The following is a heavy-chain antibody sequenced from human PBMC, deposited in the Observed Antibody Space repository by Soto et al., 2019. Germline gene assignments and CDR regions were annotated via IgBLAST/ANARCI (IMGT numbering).Heavy chain of an antibody. J-gene: IGHJ3*02. CDR2: IILIFGTA. CDR3: ARKLDYEDSSGYYLSAFDI. V-gene: IGHV1-69*01. Sequence: QVQLVQSGAEVKKPGSSVKVSCKASGGTFSSYAISWVRQAPGQGLEWMGGIILIFGTANYAKKFHGRVTITADESTSTAYMELSSLRSEDTAVYYCARKLDYEDSSGYYLSAFDIWGQGTMVTVSS. CDR1: GGTFSSYA. D-gene: IGHD3-22*01.